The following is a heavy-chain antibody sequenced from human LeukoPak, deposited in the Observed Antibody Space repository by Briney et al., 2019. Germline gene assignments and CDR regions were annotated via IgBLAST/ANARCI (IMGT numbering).Heavy chain of an antibody. CDR1: GFTVSSNY. V-gene: IGHV3-23*01. D-gene: IGHD3-3*01. CDR2: ISGSGGST. CDR3: AKDSAQRQKQLRFLFYTD. J-gene: IGHJ4*02. Sequence: PGGSLRLSCAASGFTVSSNYMSWVRQAPGKGLEWVSAISGSGGSTYYADSVKGRFTISRDNSRNTLYLQMNSLRAEDTAVYYCAKDSAQRQKQLRFLFYTDWGQGTLVTVSS.